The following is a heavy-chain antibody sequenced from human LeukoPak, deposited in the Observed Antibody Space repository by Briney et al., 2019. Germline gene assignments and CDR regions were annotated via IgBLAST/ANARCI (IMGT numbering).Heavy chain of an antibody. D-gene: IGHD3-10*01. J-gene: IGHJ4*02. V-gene: IGHV3-48*02. CDR1: GFTFSDYN. Sequence: GGSLRLSCAASGFTFSDYNMNWVRQAPGKGLEWLSYISSGGSTIYYADSVKGRFAISRDNAKNSLYLQMSSLRDEDTAVYYCASFKAGAFDYWGQGTLVTVSS. CDR3: ASFKAGAFDY. CDR2: ISSGGSTI.